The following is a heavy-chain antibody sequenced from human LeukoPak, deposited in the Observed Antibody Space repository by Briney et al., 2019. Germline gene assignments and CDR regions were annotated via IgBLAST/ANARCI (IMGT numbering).Heavy chain of an antibody. J-gene: IGHJ4*02. CDR3: AKDIGSTGWYYFDH. V-gene: IGHV3-9*03. CDR1: RFTFHDYA. D-gene: IGHD2-2*01. CDR2: ITWNSGSI. Sequence: GGSLRLCCAASRFTFHDYAMHWVRQAPGKGLEWVSGITWNSGSIGYADSVKGRFTISRDNAKNSLYLQMNSLRAEDMALYYCAKDIGSTGWYYFDHWGQGTLVTVSS.